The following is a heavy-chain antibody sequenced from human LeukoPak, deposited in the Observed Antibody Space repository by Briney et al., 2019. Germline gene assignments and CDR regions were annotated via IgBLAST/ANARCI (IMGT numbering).Heavy chain of an antibody. Sequence: ASVKVSCKVSGYTLTELSMHWVRQAPGKGPEWMGGFDPEDGETIYAQKFQGRVTMTEDTSTDTAYMELSSLRSEDTAVYYCATSEYYDFWSGFPFDYWGQGTLVTVSS. CDR3: ATSEYYDFWSGFPFDY. J-gene: IGHJ4*02. CDR2: FDPEDGET. CDR1: GYTLTELS. D-gene: IGHD3-3*01. V-gene: IGHV1-24*01.